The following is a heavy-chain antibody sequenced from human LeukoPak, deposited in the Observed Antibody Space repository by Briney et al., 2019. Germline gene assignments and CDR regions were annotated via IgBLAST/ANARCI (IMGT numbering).Heavy chain of an antibody. CDR3: AREGSITMIVVPIAGYFDY. CDR2: IYYRGNT. Sequence: PSETLSLTCTVSGGSISSYYWSWIRQPPGKGLEWIGGIYYRGNTYYNPSLKSRVTISVDTSKNQFSLKLSSVTAADTAVYYCAREGSITMIVVPIAGYFDYWGQGTLVTVSS. V-gene: IGHV4-59*12. D-gene: IGHD3-22*01. J-gene: IGHJ4*02. CDR1: GGSISSYY.